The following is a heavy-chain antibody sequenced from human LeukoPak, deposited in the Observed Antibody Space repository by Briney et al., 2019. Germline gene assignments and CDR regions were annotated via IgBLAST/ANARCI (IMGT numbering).Heavy chain of an antibody. CDR3: ARRKFSDTWFDP. Sequence: GESLKISCKGSEYDFAKYWIGWVRQMPGKGLEWMGIVYPAGSRIHYSPSFQGQVTMSVDRSISTAYLQWTSLKASDTAMYFCARRKFSDTWFDPWGQGTLVTVSS. CDR1: EYDFAKYW. V-gene: IGHV5-51*01. CDR2: VYPAGSRI. J-gene: IGHJ5*02. D-gene: IGHD1-14*01.